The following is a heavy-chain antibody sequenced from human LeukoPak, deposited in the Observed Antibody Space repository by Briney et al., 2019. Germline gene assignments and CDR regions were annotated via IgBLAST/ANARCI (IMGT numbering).Heavy chain of an antibody. CDR2: IYSGGST. J-gene: IGHJ3*02. V-gene: IGHV3-53*01. Sequence: GGSLRRSCAASGFTVSSNYMSWVRQAPGKGLEWVSVIYSGGSTYYADSVKGRFTISRDNSKNTLYLQMNSLRAEDTAVYYCARASVTAGGLPALGHAFDIWGQGTMVTVSS. CDR3: ARASVTAGGLPALGHAFDI. CDR1: GFTVSSNY. D-gene: IGHD2-21*02.